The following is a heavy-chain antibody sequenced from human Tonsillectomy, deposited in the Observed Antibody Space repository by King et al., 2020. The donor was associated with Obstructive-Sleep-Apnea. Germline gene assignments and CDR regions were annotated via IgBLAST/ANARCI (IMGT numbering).Heavy chain of an antibody. CDR1: GFIFSDYG. J-gene: IGHJ4*02. D-gene: IGHD3-10*01. CDR3: AKVGYGSMTVCDY. Sequence: CAASGFIFSDYGMHWVRQSPGKGLEWVALIWYDGVNKYYADSVKGRFTISRDHSKNTLYLQMSSLRVEDTSVYYCAKVGYGSMTVCDYWGQGTQVTVPS. V-gene: IGHV3-30*02. CDR2: IWYDGVNK.